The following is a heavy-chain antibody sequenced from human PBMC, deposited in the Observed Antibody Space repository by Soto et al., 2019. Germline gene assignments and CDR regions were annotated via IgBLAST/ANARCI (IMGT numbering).Heavy chain of an antibody. CDR1: GFTLSSYD. V-gene: IGHV3-13*01. J-gene: IGHJ5*01. CDR2: VDVAGDT. D-gene: IGHD6-6*01. Sequence: PGGSLRLSCAASGFTLSSYDMHWVRQATGKGLEWVSVVDVAGDTQYSDSVKGRFTISRENARNSLYLQMHTLTVGDTAVYYCARGEVRGSSGHGWFDSWGQGIPVTVS. CDR3: ARGEVRGSSGHGWFDS.